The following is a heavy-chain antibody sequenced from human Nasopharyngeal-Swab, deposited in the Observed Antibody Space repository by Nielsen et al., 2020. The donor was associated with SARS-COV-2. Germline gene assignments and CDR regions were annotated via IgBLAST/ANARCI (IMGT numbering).Heavy chain of an antibody. CDR3: TRTLSASYMDV. V-gene: IGHV3-13*01. CDR2: IGTAGDT. Sequence: GGSLRLSCAASGFTFSSNDMHWVRLPRGKGLEWVSAIGTAGDTYYPRSMKGRFTISRGDAENILYLQMNSLRAEDTAVYYCTRTLSASYMDVWGKGTTVTVSS. J-gene: IGHJ6*03. CDR1: GFTFSSND.